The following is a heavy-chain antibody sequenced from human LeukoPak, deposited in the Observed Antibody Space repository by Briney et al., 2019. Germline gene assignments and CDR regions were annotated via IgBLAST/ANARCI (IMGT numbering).Heavy chain of an antibody. CDR2: IYYSGST. J-gene: IGHJ4*02. CDR1: GGSISSGDYY. CDR3: ARGSGEQQLVKLDY. Sequence: PSETLSLTCTVSGGSISSGDYYWSWIRQPPGKGLEWIGYIYYSGSTYYNPSLRSRVTISVDTSKNQFSLKLSSVTAADTAVYYCARGSGEQQLVKLDYWGQGTLVTVSS. D-gene: IGHD6-13*01. V-gene: IGHV4-30-4*08.